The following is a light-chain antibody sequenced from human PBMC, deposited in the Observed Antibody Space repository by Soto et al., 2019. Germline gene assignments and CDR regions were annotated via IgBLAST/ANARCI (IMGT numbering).Light chain of an antibody. V-gene: IGKV3-11*01. CDR1: QSVAGS. J-gene: IGKJ5*01. Sequence: EFVLTQSPATLSLSPGERAILSCRASQSVAGSLAWYQQKPGQAPRLLIYDISTRADAIPARFSGSGSGTDLTLTISSLEPEDFAIYYCQQRQYWPPITFGQGTRLEIK. CDR3: QQRQYWPPIT. CDR2: DIS.